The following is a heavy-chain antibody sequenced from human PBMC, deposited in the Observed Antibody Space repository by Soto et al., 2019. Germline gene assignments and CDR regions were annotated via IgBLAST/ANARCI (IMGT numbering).Heavy chain of an antibody. D-gene: IGHD1-26*01. CDR2: IYYSGST. J-gene: IGHJ5*02. CDR1: GGSISSGGYY. V-gene: IGHV4-31*03. Sequence: SETLSLTCTVSGGSISSGGYYWSWIRQHPGKGLKWIGYIYYSGSTYYNPSLKSRVTISVDTSKNQFSLRLSSVTAADTAVYYCAREAQDYYFDHWGQGILVTVSS. CDR3: AREAQDYYFDH.